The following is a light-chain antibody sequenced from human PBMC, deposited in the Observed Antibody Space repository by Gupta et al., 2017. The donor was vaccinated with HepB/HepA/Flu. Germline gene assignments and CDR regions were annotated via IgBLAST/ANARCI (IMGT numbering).Light chain of an antibody. Sequence: DIQMTQSPSSLSASVGDRVTITCQASQDISNYLNWYQQKPGKTPKLLIYDASNLETGVPSRFSGSGSGTDFTFTISSLQPEDIATYYCQQYDNPLSTFGQGTTLEIK. J-gene: IGKJ2*01. CDR3: QQYDNPLST. CDR1: QDISNY. V-gene: IGKV1-33*01. CDR2: DAS.